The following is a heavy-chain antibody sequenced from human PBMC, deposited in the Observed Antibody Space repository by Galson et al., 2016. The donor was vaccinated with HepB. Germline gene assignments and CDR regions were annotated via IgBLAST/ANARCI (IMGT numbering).Heavy chain of an antibody. CDR2: ISGSGVRT. V-gene: IGHV3-23*01. J-gene: IGHJ4*02. D-gene: IGHD3-10*01. CDR1: GFTFNSYA. Sequence: SLRLSCAASGFTFNSYAMTWVRQAPGKGLEWVSTISGSGVRTPFADPVKGRFTISRDNSKDTLYLQMSSLRAEDTAIYYCAKADYYGSGSYYPNYWGQGTLVTVSS. CDR3: AKADYYGSGSYYPNY.